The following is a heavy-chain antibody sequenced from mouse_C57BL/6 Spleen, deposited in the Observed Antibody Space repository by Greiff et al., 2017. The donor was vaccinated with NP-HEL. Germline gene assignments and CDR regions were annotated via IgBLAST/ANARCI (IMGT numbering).Heavy chain of an antibody. CDR2: NRNKANGYTT. D-gene: IGHD4-1*02. V-gene: IGHV7-3*01. CDR3: ARSPQLGRYFDV. J-gene: IGHJ1*03. Sequence: EVKLVESGGGLVQPGGSLSLSCAASGFTFTDYYMSWVRQPPGKALEWLGFNRNKANGYTTEYSASVKGRFTISRDNSQSILYLQMNALRAEDSATYYCARSPQLGRYFDVWGTGTTVTVSS. CDR1: GFTFTDYY.